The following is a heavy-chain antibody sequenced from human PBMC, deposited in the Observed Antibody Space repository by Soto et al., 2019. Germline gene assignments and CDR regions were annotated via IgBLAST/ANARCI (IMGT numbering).Heavy chain of an antibody. CDR3: ARRAETNGWNGFGADKYYFDF. CDR2: MNPNTGNS. Sequence: ASVKVSCKASGYTFTRYDIYWVRQATGQGLEWMGWMNPNTGNSAYAQKFQGRVTVTSDTSINTVHMELSSLRSEDTAVYYCARRAETNGWNGFGADKYYFDFWGQGTLVPASS. J-gene: IGHJ4*02. CDR1: GYTFTRYD. V-gene: IGHV1-8*01. D-gene: IGHD1-1*01.